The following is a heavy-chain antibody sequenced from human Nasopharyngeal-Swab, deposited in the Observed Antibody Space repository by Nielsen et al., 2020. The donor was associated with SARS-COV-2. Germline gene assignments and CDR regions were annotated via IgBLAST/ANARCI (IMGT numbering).Heavy chain of an antibody. CDR3: TRDRGSGYFDS. Sequence: APVKVSCKTSGYTFIGYYIHWVRQAPGQGLEWMGRFNPNSGGTNYAQELQGRVTMTGDTSISTAYMELSRVRSDDTAMYYCTRDRGSGYFDSWGQGTLVIVSS. J-gene: IGHJ4*02. D-gene: IGHD3-3*01. V-gene: IGHV1-2*06. CDR2: FNPNSGGT. CDR1: GYTFIGYY.